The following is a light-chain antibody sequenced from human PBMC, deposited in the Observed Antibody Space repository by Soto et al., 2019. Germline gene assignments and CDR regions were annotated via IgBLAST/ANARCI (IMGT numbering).Light chain of an antibody. CDR1: QSVSSN. V-gene: IGKV3-15*01. CDR2: GAS. Sequence: EIVLTQSPVTLSVSPGERATLSCRASQSVSSNLAWYQQSPGQAPRLLIYGASTRAAGIPARFSGSGSGTEFTLTISSLQSEDFALYYCQQYNYWPPLTFXGGTKVDIK. J-gene: IGKJ4*01. CDR3: QQYNYWPPLT.